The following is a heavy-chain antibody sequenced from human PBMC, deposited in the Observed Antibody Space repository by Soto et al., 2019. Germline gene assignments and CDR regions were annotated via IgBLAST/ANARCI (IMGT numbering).Heavy chain of an antibody. CDR1: GFTFSDYS. CDR3: ARGDPPLWFGE. D-gene: IGHD3-10*01. J-gene: IGHJ6*02. V-gene: IGHV3-11*05. CDR2: ISSSSSYT. Sequence: QVPLVESGGGLVKPGGSLRLSCAASGFTFSDYSMSWIRQAPGKGLEWVSYISSSSSYTNYADSVKGRFTISRDNAKNSLYLQMNRLRAEDTAVYYCARGDPPLWFGEGGQGTTVTVSS.